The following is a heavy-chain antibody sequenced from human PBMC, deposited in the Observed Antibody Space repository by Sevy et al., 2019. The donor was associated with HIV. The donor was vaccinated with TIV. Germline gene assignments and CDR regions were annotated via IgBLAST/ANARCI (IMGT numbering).Heavy chain of an antibody. J-gene: IGHJ4*02. Sequence: GGSLRLSCAVSGFNFNIYSMSWVRQAPGKGLEWVSTLSFGCGKINYADSVKGRFIISRDDSKNILYLQMNSLRAEDTAVYFCAREGCTRPHDYWGQRTLVTVSS. CDR1: GFNFNIYS. CDR2: LSFGCGKI. D-gene: IGHD2-8*01. CDR3: AREGCTRPHDY. V-gene: IGHV3-23*01.